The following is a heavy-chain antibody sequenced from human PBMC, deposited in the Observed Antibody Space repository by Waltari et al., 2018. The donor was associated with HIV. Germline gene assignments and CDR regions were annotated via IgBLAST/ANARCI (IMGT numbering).Heavy chain of an antibody. D-gene: IGHD1-26*01. CDR1: GFTFSSYW. CDR3: ARAGRDGKLPPDY. CDR2: INSDGGST. Sequence: EVQLVESGGGSVQPGGSLRLSCAASGFTFSSYWMHWVRQAPGKGLVWVSRINSDGGSTSYADSVKVRFTISRDNAKNTVYLQMSSLRAEDTAVYYCARAGRDGKLPPDYWGQGTLVTVSS. V-gene: IGHV3-74*01. J-gene: IGHJ4*02.